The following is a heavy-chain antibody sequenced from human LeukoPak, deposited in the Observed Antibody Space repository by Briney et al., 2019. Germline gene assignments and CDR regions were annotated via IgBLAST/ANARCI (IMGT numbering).Heavy chain of an antibody. CDR2: VYYSGST. Sequence: SETLSLTCTVSGASISGYYWSWIRQPPGKGLEWIGFVYYSGSTNYSSSLKSRATISIDTSKNQFSLRLSSVTAADTAVYYCARHGGVSGTYFPPHHYGMDVWGQGTTVTVSS. V-gene: IGHV4-59*08. D-gene: IGHD3-16*01. J-gene: IGHJ6*02. CDR3: ARHGGVSGTYFPPHHYGMDV. CDR1: GASISGYY.